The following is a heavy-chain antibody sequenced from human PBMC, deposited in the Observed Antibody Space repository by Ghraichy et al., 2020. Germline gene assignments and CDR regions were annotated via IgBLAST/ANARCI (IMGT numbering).Heavy chain of an antibody. CDR1: GFTFSSYS. CDR3: ARDFYDDSSTADDAFDI. Sequence: GESLNISCAASGFTFSSYSMNWVRPAPGKGLEWVSSISSSSSYIYYADSVKDRFTISRDNAKNSLYLQMNSLRAEDTAVYYCARDFYDDSSTADDAFDIWGQGTMVTVSS. D-gene: IGHD3-16*01. V-gene: IGHV3-21*01. J-gene: IGHJ3*02. CDR2: ISSSSSYI.